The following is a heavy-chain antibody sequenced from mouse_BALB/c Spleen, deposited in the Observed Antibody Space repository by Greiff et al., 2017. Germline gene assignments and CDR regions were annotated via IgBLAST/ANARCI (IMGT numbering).Heavy chain of an antibody. J-gene: IGHJ4*01. Sequence: DVKLVESGGGLVQPGGSRKLSCAASGFTFSSFGMHWVRQAPEKGLEWVAYISSGSSTIYYADTVKGRFTISRDNPKNTLFLQMTSLRSEDTAMYYCASAGGYYAMDYWGQGTSVTVSS. CDR2: ISSGSSTI. CDR1: GFTFSSFG. V-gene: IGHV5-17*02. CDR3: ASAGGYYAMDY.